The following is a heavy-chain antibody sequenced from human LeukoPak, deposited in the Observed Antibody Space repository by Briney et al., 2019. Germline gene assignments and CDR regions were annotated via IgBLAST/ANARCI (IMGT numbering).Heavy chain of an antibody. CDR1: GFSFSSHT. CDR3: ASQGGMDV. J-gene: IGHJ6*02. CDR2: ISYSGSST. Sequence: GGSLRLPCAASGFSFSSHTMNWVRQAPGKGLQWVSSISYSGSSTYYVDSVKGRFTISRGNAKNSLYLQMNSLRAEDTAVYYCASQGGMDVWGQGTTVIVSS. V-gene: IGHV3-21*06.